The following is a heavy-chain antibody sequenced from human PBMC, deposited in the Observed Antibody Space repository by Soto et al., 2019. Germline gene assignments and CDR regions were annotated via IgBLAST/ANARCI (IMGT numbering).Heavy chain of an antibody. CDR2: INANNGNP. CDR1: GYTFTTYD. D-gene: IGHD6-25*01. V-gene: IGHV1-3*01. Sequence: QVLLVQSGAEVKKPGASVQISCKASGYTFTTYDMHWVRQAPGQRLEWMGSINANNGNPKYSHRFQGRATFTRDTSATTGYMDLSSLITEDTAVDYCVVSRGLWAVHYWGQGTLVTVSS. J-gene: IGHJ4*02. CDR3: VVSRGLWAVHY.